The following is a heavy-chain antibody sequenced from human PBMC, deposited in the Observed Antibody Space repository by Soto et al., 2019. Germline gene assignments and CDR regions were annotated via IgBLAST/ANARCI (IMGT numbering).Heavy chain of an antibody. CDR3: VRFESAKFSHDC. J-gene: IGHJ4*02. CDR2: IWNDGSNK. V-gene: IGHV3-33*01. D-gene: IGHD3-3*01. CDR1: GFSFTSYG. Sequence: GGSLRLSCAASGFSFTSYGMYWVRQTPGKGLERVAGIWNDGSNKYYADSVKGRITISRDNSKNMVYLQMNSLRAEDTAVYYCVRFESAKFSHDCWGQGMPVTVSS.